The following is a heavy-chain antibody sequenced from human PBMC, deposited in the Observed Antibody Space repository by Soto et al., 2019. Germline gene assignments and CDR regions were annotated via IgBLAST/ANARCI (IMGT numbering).Heavy chain of an antibody. J-gene: IGHJ1*01. CDR2: ISSSSSYI. D-gene: IGHD3-3*01. V-gene: IGHV3-21*01. Sequence: GGSLRLSCAASGFTFSSYSMNWVRQAPGKGLEWVSSISSSSSYIYYADSVKGRFTISRDNAKNSLYLQMNSLRAEDTAVYYCARDLEMVEWDPPPPYFQHWGQGTLVTVSS. CDR1: GFTFSSYS. CDR3: ARDLEMVEWDPPPPYFQH.